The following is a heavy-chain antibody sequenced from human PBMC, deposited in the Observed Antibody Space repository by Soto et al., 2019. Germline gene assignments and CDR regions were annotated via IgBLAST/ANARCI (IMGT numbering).Heavy chain of an antibody. CDR1: GGSISSGDYY. D-gene: IGHD2-15*01. CDR2: IYYSGST. CDR3: ARVHCSGGSCYGGAGMDV. Sequence: PSETLSLTCTVSGGSISSGDYYWSWIRQPPGKGLEWIGYIYYSGSTYYNPSLKSRVTISVDTSKNQFSLKLSSVTAADTAVYYCARVHCSGGSCYGGAGMDVWGQGTTVTVSS. J-gene: IGHJ6*02. V-gene: IGHV4-30-4*01.